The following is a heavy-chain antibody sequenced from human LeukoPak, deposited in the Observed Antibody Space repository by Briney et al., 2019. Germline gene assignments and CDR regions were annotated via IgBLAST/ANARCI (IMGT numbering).Heavy chain of an antibody. CDR1: GYTFTSYG. J-gene: IGHJ4*02. CDR2: ISAYNGNA. CDR3: ARGNSGSYWTSNFDY. D-gene: IGHD1-26*01. Sequence: ASVKVSFKASGYTFTSYGISWVRQAPGQGLEWMGWISAYNGNANYAQKLQGRVTMTTDTSTSTAYMELRSLRSDDTAVYYCARGNSGSYWTSNFDYWGQGTLVTASS. V-gene: IGHV1-18*01.